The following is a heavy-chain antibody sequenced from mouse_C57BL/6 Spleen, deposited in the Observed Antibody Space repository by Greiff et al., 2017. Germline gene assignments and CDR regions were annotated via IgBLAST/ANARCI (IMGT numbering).Heavy chain of an antibody. D-gene: IGHD2-10*01. Sequence: EVKLVESGPELVKPGASVKIPCKASGYTFTDYNMDWVKQSHGKSLEWIGDINPNNGGTIYNQKFKGKATLTVDKSASTAYMGLRSLTSEDTAVYYCARGTYYGNYDYAMDYWGQGTSVTVSS. V-gene: IGHV1-18*01. J-gene: IGHJ4*01. CDR3: ARGTYYGNYDYAMDY. CDR2: INPNNGGT. CDR1: GYTFTDYN.